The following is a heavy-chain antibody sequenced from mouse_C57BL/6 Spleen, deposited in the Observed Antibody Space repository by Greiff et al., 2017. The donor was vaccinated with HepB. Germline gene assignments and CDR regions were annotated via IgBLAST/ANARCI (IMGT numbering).Heavy chain of an antibody. Sequence: QVQLQQSGAELVKPGASVKMSCKASGYTFTSYWITWVKQRPGQGLEWIGDIYPGSGSTNYNEKFKSKATLTVDTSSSTAYMQLSSLTSEDSAVYYCGTVVATDWYFDVWGTGTTVTVSS. V-gene: IGHV1-55*01. CDR1: GYTFTSYW. CDR3: GTVVATDWYFDV. CDR2: IYPGSGST. J-gene: IGHJ1*03. D-gene: IGHD1-1*01.